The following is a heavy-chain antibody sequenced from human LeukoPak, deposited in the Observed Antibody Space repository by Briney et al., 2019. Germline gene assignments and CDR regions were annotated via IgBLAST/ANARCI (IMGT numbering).Heavy chain of an antibody. J-gene: IGHJ4*02. Sequence: GASVKVSCMASGYTFTRYDVNWVRQAPGQGLEWTGWMNPNSGKTGYAQKFQGRVTMARNTSISTAYMELSSLRSEDTAVYYCARGGGSYYDKNFFDNWGQGTLVTVSS. CDR3: ARGGGSYYDKNFFDN. V-gene: IGHV1-8*01. CDR2: MNPNSGKT. CDR1: GYTFTRYD. D-gene: IGHD1-26*01.